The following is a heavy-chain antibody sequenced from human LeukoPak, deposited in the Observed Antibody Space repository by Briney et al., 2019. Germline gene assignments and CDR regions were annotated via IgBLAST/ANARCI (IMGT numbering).Heavy chain of an antibody. J-gene: IGHJ5*02. CDR3: ARRPYSGSPNWFDP. CDR2: INLGDSET. D-gene: IGHD1-26*01. V-gene: IGHV5-51*01. Sequence: GESLKISCEASGHSFTNHWIGWVRQMPGKGLEWMGIINLGDSETQYSPSFQAQVTISLDKSISTAYLQWRSLKVSDTAMYYCARRPYSGSPNWFDPWGQGTLVTVSS. CDR1: GHSFTNHW.